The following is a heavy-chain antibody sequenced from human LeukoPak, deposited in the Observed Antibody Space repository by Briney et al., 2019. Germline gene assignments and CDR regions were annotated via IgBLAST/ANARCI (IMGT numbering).Heavy chain of an antibody. CDR3: ARGREGRAYDGFDI. CDR1: GGSLTSYY. Sequence: SETLSLTCTVSGGSLTSYYWSWIRQPPGKGLEWIGYTYYSGSTNYNPSLKSRVTISVDTSKNQFSLKLSSVTAADTAVYYCARGREGRAYDGFDIWGQGTMVTVSS. V-gene: IGHV4-59*08. J-gene: IGHJ3*02. CDR2: TYYSGST.